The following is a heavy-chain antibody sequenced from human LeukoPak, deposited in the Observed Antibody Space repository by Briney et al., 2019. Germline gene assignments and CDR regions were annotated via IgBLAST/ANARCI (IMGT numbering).Heavy chain of an antibody. CDR1: GGTFSSYA. CDR3: ATDTLKPVDIVARDWDY. Sequence: SVKVSCKASGGTFSSYAISWVRQAPGQGLEWMGRIIPILGIANYAQKFQGRVTITADKSTSTAYMELSSLRSEDTAVYYCATDTLKPVDIVARDWDYWGQGTLVTVSS. J-gene: IGHJ4*02. V-gene: IGHV1-69*04. CDR2: IIPILGIA. D-gene: IGHD5-12*01.